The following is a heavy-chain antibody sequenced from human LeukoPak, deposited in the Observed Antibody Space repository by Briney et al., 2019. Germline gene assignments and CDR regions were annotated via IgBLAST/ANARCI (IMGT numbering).Heavy chain of an antibody. Sequence: GGSLRLSCAASGFTFDDYAVHWVRQAPGKGLEWVSGISWNSGSIGYADSVKGRFTISRDNAKNSLYLQMNSLRAEDTALYYCAKGPTYYYDSSGRLGAFDIWGQGTMVTVSS. D-gene: IGHD3-22*01. V-gene: IGHV3-9*01. CDR1: GFTFDDYA. CDR3: AKGPTYYYDSSGRLGAFDI. J-gene: IGHJ3*02. CDR2: ISWNSGSI.